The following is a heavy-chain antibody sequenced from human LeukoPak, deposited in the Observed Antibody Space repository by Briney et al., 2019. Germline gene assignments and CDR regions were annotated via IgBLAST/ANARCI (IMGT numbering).Heavy chain of an antibody. J-gene: IGHJ5*02. CDR1: GGSFSGYY. CDR2: INHSGST. CDR3: ARGLGGYSYGLRWFDP. D-gene: IGHD5-18*01. Sequence: PSETLSLTCAVYGGSFSGYYWSWIRQPPGKGLEWIGEINHSGSTNYNPSLKSRVTISVDTSKNQFSRKLSSVTAADTAVYYCARGLGGYSYGLRWFDPWGQGTLVTVSS. V-gene: IGHV4-34*01.